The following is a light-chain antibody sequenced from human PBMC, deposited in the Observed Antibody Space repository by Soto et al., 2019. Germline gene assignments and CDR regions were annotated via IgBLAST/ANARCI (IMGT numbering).Light chain of an antibody. Sequence: EIVLTQSPGTLSLSPGERGTLSCRASQRFGSSNLAWYQQKPGQAPRLLIYSTSSRATGIPDRFSGSGSGTDFTLTISRLEPEDFVVYYCQQYGNPPWTFGQGTKVDIK. CDR2: STS. CDR1: QRFGSSN. V-gene: IGKV3-20*01. J-gene: IGKJ1*01. CDR3: QQYGNPPWT.